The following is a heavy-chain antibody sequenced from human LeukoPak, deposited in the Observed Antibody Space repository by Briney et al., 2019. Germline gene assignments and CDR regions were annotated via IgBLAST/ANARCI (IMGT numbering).Heavy chain of an antibody. CDR1: GYTFSGYS. CDR3: ARDAVTMIVVVTNWFDP. CDR2: INPNSGGT. Sequence: VASVKVSCKASGYTFSGYSLHWVRQAPGQGLEWMGWINPNSGGTNYPQKFQGRVTMTRDTSISTAYMELSRLRSDDTAVYYCARDAVTMIVVVTNWFDPWGQGTLVTVSS. D-gene: IGHD3-22*01. V-gene: IGHV1-2*02. J-gene: IGHJ5*02.